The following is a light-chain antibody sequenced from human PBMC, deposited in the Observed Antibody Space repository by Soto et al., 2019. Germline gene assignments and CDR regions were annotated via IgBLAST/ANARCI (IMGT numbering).Light chain of an antibody. CDR1: QSPVTSDGNTY. V-gene: IGKV2-30*01. Sequence: DVVMTQSPLSLSVIPGQRASISCRSSQSPVTSDGNTYLNWFHQRPGQSPRRLIYKISNRDSGVPDRFIGSGSGTEFTLKISRVEAEDVGIYYCMQGTSWPYTFGQGTKLEI. CDR2: KIS. CDR3: MQGTSWPYT. J-gene: IGKJ2*01.